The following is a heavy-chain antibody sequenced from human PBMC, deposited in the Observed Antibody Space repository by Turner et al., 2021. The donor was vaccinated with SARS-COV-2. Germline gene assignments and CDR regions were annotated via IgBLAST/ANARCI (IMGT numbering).Heavy chain of an antibody. V-gene: IGHV4-30-4*01. CDR2: ISYSGST. J-gene: IGHJ4*02. CDR1: GGSISSGTYY. Sequence: QVKLQESGPGLAEPSQTLSLTCSVSGGSISSGTYYWNWLRQPPGKGLEWIGYISYSGSTFYSPSFASRLTMSRDTSKNHFSLKLTSVTAADTAVYYCARLHQRSFDYWGQGDLVTVSS. CDR3: ARLHQRSFDY.